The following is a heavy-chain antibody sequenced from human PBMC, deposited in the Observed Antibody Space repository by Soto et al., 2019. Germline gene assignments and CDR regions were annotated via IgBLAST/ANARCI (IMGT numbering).Heavy chain of an antibody. CDR3: ARRARPDFYYRDV. V-gene: IGHV3-64*01. D-gene: IGHD6-6*01. J-gene: IGHJ6*03. CDR1: GFTLSGFA. CDR2: ISSNGVGT. Sequence: EVQLAESGGGLAQPGGSLRLSCAASGFTLSGFAMDWVRQAPGKGLEYVSGISSNGVGTYYANSVQGRFTISRDNSKNTVYLQMGSLRPEDMAVYYCARRARPDFYYRDVCGKGTTVTVSS.